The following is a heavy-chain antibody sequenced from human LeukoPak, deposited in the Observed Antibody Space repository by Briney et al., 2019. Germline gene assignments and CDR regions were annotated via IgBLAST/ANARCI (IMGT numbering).Heavy chain of an antibody. CDR2: ISDSGGST. J-gene: IGHJ4*02. CDR1: GFTFSSYA. Sequence: GGSLRLSRAPSGFTFSSYAMSWVRQAPRKGVEWGSAISDSGGSTYYADSVKGRFTMCRDNSKNTLYLHMNSLRAEDTAVYYCAKDRYYDFWSGYPDYWGQGTLVTVSS. V-gene: IGHV3-23*01. CDR3: AKDRYYDFWSGYPDY. D-gene: IGHD3-3*01.